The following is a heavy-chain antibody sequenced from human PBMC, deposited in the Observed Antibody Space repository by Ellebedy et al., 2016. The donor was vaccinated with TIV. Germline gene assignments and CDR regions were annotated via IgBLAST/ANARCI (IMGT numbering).Heavy chain of an antibody. CDR1: LGSISSHY. Sequence: GSLRLSXTVSLGSISSHYWTWIRQPPGKCLEWIGNIYYTGSTSYSPSLTGRVTISIDTPKNQFSLKVTSVTAADTAVYYCAREFRYDFWRGPLDHWGQGTTVTVSS. CDR3: AREFRYDFWRGPLDH. D-gene: IGHD3-3*01. J-gene: IGHJ4*02. CDR2: IYYTGST. V-gene: IGHV4-59*11.